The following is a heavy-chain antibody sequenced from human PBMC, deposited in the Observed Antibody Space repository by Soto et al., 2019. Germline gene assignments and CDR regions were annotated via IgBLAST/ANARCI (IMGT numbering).Heavy chain of an antibody. Sequence: QVQLLESGGGLVKPGGSLRLSCAASGFTFSDYYMSWIRLAPGKGLECVAYISVSSTYANYADSVEGRFTISRDNAKNSLFLQMHSLRVEDTAVYYCARGVRYYSSEKPANFDYWGQGALVTVSS. CDR3: ARGVRYYSSEKPANFDY. CDR1: GFTFSDYY. D-gene: IGHD3-10*01. V-gene: IGHV3-11*05. CDR2: ISVSSTYA. J-gene: IGHJ4*02.